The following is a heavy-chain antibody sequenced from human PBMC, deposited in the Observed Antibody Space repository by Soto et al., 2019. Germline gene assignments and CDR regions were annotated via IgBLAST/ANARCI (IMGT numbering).Heavy chain of an antibody. D-gene: IGHD2-2*01. CDR3: ARYQRAIEGDSYRNDALDI. J-gene: IGHJ3*02. CDR2: IIPILGIA. Sequence: ASVKVSCKASGGTFSSYTISWVRQAPGQGLEWMGRIIPILGIANYAQKFQGRVTITADKSTNQAYMELSSLRYEDTAVYYCARYQRAIEGDSYRNDALDIWGQGTMVTVSS. CDR1: GGTFSSYT. V-gene: IGHV1-69*02.